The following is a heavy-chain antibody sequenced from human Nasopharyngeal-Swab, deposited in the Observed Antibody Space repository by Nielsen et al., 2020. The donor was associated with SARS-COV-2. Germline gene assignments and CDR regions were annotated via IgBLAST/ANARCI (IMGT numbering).Heavy chain of an antibody. J-gene: IGHJ4*01. CDR1: GFTFDDYA. V-gene: IGHV3-9*01. CDR3: AKDISSGWKPAYYFDY. CDR2: ISWNSGSI. D-gene: IGHD6-19*01. Sequence: SLKISCAASGFTFDDYAMHWVRQAPGKGLEWVSGISWNSGSIGYADSVKGRFTISRDNAKNSLYLQMNSLRAEDTALYYCAKDISSGWKPAYYFDYWGHGPLVTVSS.